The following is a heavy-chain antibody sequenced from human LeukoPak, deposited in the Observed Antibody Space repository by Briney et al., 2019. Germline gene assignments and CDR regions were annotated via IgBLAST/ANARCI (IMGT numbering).Heavy chain of an antibody. CDR1: GGSISSSHW. J-gene: IGHJ4*02. V-gene: IGHV4-4*02. Sequence: SETLSLTCAVSGGSISSSHWWSWVRQPPGKGLEWIGEVHLSGASNYNPSLKSRVNMSIDKSKNQLSLELTSVTAADTAIYYCTRESGAFSPFGFWGQGTLVTVSS. CDR2: VHLSGAS. D-gene: IGHD1-26*01. CDR3: TRESGAFSPFGF.